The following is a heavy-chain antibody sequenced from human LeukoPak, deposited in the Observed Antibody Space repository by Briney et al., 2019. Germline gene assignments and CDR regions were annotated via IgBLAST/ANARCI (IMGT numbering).Heavy chain of an antibody. CDR2: ISSSGVDT. D-gene: IGHD3-9*01. CDR1: GFTFNIYA. V-gene: IGHV3-23*01. Sequence: GGSLRLSRTTSGFTFNIYAMSWVRQAPGKGLEWVSGISSSGVDTSYADSVKGRFTISRDNSKNTLYLQMNSLRAEDTAAYYCAKRGEVLRNFDWFYGMDVWGQGTTVTVSS. CDR3: AKRGEVLRNFDWFYGMDV. J-gene: IGHJ6*02.